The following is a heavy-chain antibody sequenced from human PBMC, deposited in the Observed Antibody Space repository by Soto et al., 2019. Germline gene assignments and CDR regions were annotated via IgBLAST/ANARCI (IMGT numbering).Heavy chain of an antibody. J-gene: IGHJ4*02. CDR1: GFSFSSYG. CDR2: IWHDGSNK. Sequence: QVQLVESGGGVVQPGRSLRLSCAASGFSFSSYGMRWVRQAPGKGLEWVAVIWHDGSNKYYVDSVKGRFTISRDNSKNTLYLQMNSLRAEDTAVYYCAREGSGGWYLDNWGRGTLVTVSS. CDR3: AREGSGGWYLDN. V-gene: IGHV3-33*01. D-gene: IGHD6-19*01.